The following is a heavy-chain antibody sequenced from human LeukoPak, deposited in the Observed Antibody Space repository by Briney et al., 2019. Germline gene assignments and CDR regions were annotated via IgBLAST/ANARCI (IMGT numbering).Heavy chain of an antibody. V-gene: IGHV1-2*02. J-gene: IGHJ4*02. D-gene: IGHD6-19*01. Sequence: ASVKVSFKASGYMFTGYYMHWVRQAPGQGLEWLGWITPNSGDTSYAQKFQGRVTMTRDTSSSTAYMELSSLRSDDTAVYYCARTVTGTWGPLDYWGQGTLVTVSS. CDR3: ARTVTGTWGPLDY. CDR1: GYMFTGYY. CDR2: ITPNSGDT.